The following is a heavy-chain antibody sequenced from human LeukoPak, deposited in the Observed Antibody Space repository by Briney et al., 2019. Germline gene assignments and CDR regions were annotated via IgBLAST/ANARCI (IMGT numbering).Heavy chain of an antibody. J-gene: IGHJ4*02. D-gene: IGHD6-13*01. V-gene: IGHV3-9*01. CDR1: GFTFSNYA. Sequence: GGSLRLSCAAPGFTFSNYAMSWVRQAPGKGLEWVSGFNWNSGSIGYADSVKGRFTISRDNAKNSLYLQMNSLRAEDTALYYCAKGSDSSSWYYFDHWGQGTLVTVSS. CDR3: AKGSDSSSWYYFDH. CDR2: FNWNSGSI.